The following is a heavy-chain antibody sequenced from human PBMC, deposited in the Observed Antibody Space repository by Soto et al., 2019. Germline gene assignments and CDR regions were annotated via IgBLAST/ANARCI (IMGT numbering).Heavy chain of an antibody. CDR2: ISSSGTTI. J-gene: IGHJ4*02. D-gene: IGHD6-13*01. CDR3: VRFGGAAAGPGDY. CDR1: EFTFSSYE. Sequence: GGSLRLSCVASEFTFSSYEMNWVRQAPGKGLEWVSYISSSGTTIYYTDSVKGRFTISRDNAKKSLYLQMNSLRAEDTAVYYCVRFGGAAAGPGDYWGQGTLVTVPQ. V-gene: IGHV3-48*03.